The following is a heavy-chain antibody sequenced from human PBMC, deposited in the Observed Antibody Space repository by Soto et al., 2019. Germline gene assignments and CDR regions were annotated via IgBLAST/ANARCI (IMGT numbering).Heavy chain of an antibody. J-gene: IGHJ4*02. Sequence: QVQLQQWGAGLLKPSETLSLTCAVYGGSFSGYYWTWIRQPPGTGLEWIGEINHSGSTNYNSTLTSRVTISVDTSKNPFSVKLTSVTAADTDVYYCARDKITGHFDYWGQGTLVTVSS. CDR1: GGSFSGYY. D-gene: IGHD2-8*02. V-gene: IGHV4-34*01. CDR3: ARDKITGHFDY. CDR2: INHSGST.